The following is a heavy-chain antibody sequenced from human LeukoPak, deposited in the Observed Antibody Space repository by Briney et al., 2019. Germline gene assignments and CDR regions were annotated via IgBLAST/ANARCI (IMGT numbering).Heavy chain of an antibody. J-gene: IGHJ3*02. D-gene: IGHD1-20*01. CDR1: GFTVRDNY. V-gene: IGHV3-53*04. Sequence: GGSLRLSCAASGFTVRDNYMTWVRQAPGKGLEWVSLIFSGGSTYYADSVKGRFIISRQSSKNTLYLDMNSLRVEDTAVYYCSRGGDGITGTTFVSYGFDIWGQGTMVTVSS. CDR3: SRGGDGITGTTFVSYGFDI. CDR2: IFSGGST.